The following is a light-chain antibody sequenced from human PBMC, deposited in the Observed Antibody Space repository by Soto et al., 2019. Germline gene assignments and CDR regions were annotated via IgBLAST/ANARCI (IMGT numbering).Light chain of an antibody. Sequence: QSALTQPASVSWSPGQSITISCIGTSSDIGRYKLVSWYQHHPGKAPKLIIYEVTKRPSGVSNRFSASKSGNTASLTISGLQAEDEADYYCCSFAGSTPYVFGTGTKVTVL. CDR1: SSDIGRYKL. CDR3: CSFAGSTPYV. CDR2: EVT. J-gene: IGLJ1*01. V-gene: IGLV2-23*02.